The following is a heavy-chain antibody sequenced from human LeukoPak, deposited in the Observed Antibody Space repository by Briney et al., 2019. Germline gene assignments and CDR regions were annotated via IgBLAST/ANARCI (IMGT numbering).Heavy chain of an antibody. J-gene: IGHJ3*02. V-gene: IGHV4-34*01. CDR1: GGSFSGYY. D-gene: IGHD6-13*01. CDR2: INHSGST. Sequence: SETLSLTCAVYGGSFSGYYWSWIRQPPGKGLEWIGEINHSGSTNYNPSLKSRVTISVDTSKNQFSLKLRSVTAADTAVYYCASPGIGAFDIWGQGTMVTVSS. CDR3: ASPGIGAFDI.